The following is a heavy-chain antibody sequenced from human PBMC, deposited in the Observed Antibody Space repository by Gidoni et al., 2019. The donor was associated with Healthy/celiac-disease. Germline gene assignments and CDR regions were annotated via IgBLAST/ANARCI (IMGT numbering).Heavy chain of an antibody. J-gene: IGHJ3*02. CDR2: ISSSSSYI. V-gene: IGHV3-21*01. CDR1: GSTFSSYS. Sequence: ELKLGGSGGGLVKPGGSLRVSCAASGSTFSSYSMNWVRQAPGKGLEWVSSISSSSSYIYYADSVNGRFTISRDNAKNSLYLQMNSLRAEDTAVYYCARADRRNAFDIWGQGTMVTVSS. CDR3: ARADRRNAFDI.